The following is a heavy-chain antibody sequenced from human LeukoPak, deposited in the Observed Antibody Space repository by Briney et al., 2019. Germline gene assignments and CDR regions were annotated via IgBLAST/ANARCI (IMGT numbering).Heavy chain of an antibody. Sequence: GGSLRLSCAASGFTFNTYPRYWVRQAPGKGLEWVALISNDGNNKHYADSVKGRFTVSRDNSNNALSLQMNGLRTEDTAVYYCARPDDSESYYRANHYWGRGTLVTVSP. CDR1: GFTFNTYP. CDR2: ISNDGNNK. V-gene: IGHV3-30*04. CDR3: ARPDDSESYYRANHY. J-gene: IGHJ4*02. D-gene: IGHD3-10*01.